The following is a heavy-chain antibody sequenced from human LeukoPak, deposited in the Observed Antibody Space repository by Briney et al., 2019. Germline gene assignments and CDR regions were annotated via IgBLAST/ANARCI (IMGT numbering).Heavy chain of an antibody. Sequence: ASVKVSCKASVYTFTGYYMHWVRQAPGQGLEWMGWINPNSGGTDYAQKFQGRVTMTRDTSISTAYMELSRLRSDDTAVYYCARDQWFGELLSPFDYWGQGTLVTVSS. V-gene: IGHV1-2*02. CDR2: INPNSGGT. CDR1: VYTFTGYY. D-gene: IGHD3-10*01. J-gene: IGHJ4*02. CDR3: ARDQWFGELLSPFDY.